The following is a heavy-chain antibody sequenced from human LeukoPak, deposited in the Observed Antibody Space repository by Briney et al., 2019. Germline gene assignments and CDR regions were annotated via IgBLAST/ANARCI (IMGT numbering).Heavy chain of an antibody. CDR2: ISSSGSTI. D-gene: IGHD6-6*01. CDR1: GFTFSSYA. J-gene: IGHJ4*02. CDR3: ARGKQLAYFDY. V-gene: IGHV3-48*04. Sequence: PGGSLRLSCAASGFTFSSYAMSWVRQAPGKGLEWVSYISSSGSTIYYADSVKGRFTISRDNAKNSLYLQMNSLRAEDTAVYYCARGKQLAYFDYWGQGTLVTVSS.